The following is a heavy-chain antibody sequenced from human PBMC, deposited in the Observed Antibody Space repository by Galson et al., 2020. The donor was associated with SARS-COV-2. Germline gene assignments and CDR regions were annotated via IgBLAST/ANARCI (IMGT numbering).Heavy chain of an antibody. V-gene: IGHV1-69*13. D-gene: IGHD1-26*01. CDR2: IIPIFGTA. CDR3: ARGGIVGAMYYY. CDR1: GGTLSSNA. Sequence: SEKVSCKASGGTLSSNAISRVRQAPRQGLEWMGGIIPIFGTANYAQKFQGRVTITADESTSTAYMELSSLRSEDTAVYYCARGGIVGAMYYYWGQGTLVTVSS. J-gene: IGHJ4*02.